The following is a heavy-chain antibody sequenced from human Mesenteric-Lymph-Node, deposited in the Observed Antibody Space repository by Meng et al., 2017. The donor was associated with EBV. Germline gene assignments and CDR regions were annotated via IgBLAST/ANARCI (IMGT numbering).Heavy chain of an antibody. CDR1: SGSISNSNW. V-gene: IGHV4-4*02. CDR3: ARITFGGAIGD. CDR2: IFHSGGT. J-gene: IGHJ4*02. D-gene: IGHD3-16*02. Sequence: QVQLQEAGPGLVKPSGTLSLPCAVFSGSISNSNWWSWVRQPPGKGLQWIGEIFHSGGTNYNPSLKSRVTISVDKSKNQFSLKVNSLTAADTAVYYCARITFGGAIGDWGQGTLVTVSS.